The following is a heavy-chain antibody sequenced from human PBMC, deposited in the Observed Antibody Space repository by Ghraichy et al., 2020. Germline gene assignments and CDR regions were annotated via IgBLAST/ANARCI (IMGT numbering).Heavy chain of an antibody. CDR3: ARSRKMYDFQDY. V-gene: IGHV3-30-3*01. CDR1: GFTFSSYA. J-gene: IGHJ4*02. Sequence: GGSLRLSCAASGFTFSSYAMHWVRQAPGKGLEWVAVISYDGSNKYYADSVKGRFTISRDNSKNTLYLQMNSLRAEDTAVYYCARSRKMYDFQDYWGQGTLVTVSS. CDR2: ISYDGSNK. D-gene: IGHD3-3*01.